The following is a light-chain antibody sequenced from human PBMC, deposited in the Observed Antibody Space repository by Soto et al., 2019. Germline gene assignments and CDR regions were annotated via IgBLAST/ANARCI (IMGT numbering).Light chain of an antibody. J-gene: IGLJ7*01. CDR2: INSDGSH. V-gene: IGLV4-69*01. CDR3: QTWGAGIPV. CDR1: SGHSRYA. Sequence: QLVLTQSPSASASLGASVKLTCTLSSGHSRYAIAWHQQQPEKGPRYLMKINSDGSHRKGDGIPDRFSGSSSGAERYLTISTLSSGDAADTYCQTWGAGIPVFGGGTQLTVL.